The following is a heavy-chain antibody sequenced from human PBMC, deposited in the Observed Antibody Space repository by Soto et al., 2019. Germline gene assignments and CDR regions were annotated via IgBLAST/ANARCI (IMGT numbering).Heavy chain of an antibody. D-gene: IGHD3-22*01. J-gene: IGHJ4*02. V-gene: IGHV3-21*01. CDR3: ARDRSDYYDSSGPEDY. Sequence: GGSLSLSCGASGFTFSSYSMNWVRQAPGKGLEWVSSISSSSSYIYYADSVKGRFTISRGNAKNSLYLQMNSLRAEDTAVYYCARDRSDYYDSSGPEDYWGQGTLVTVSS. CDR2: ISSSSSYI. CDR1: GFTFSSYS.